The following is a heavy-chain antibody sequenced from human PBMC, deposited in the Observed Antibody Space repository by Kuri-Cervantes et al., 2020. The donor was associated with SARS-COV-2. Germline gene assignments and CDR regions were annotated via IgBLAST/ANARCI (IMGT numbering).Heavy chain of an antibody. D-gene: IGHD2-2*01. CDR3: ARDRYCSSTSCYDAFDI. V-gene: IGHV3-64*01. Sequence: GESLKISCAASGFTFSSYEMNWVRQAPGKGLEYVSAISSNGGSTYYANSVKGRFTISRDNSKNTLYLQMGSLRAEDTAVYYCARDRYCSSTSCYDAFDIWGQGTMVTVSS. CDR1: GFTFSSYE. CDR2: ISSNGGST. J-gene: IGHJ3*02.